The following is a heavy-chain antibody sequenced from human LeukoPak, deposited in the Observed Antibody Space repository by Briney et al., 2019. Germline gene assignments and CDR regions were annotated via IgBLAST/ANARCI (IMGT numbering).Heavy chain of an antibody. Sequence: PGGFLRLSCVASGFTFSDAWMSWVRQAPGKGLEWVGRIKSKIDGGTIDYGAPVKGRFTISRDDSGNTLYPQMNSLKTEDTAVYYCTTRRQDGCWGQGTLVTVS. CDR3: TTRRQDGC. J-gene: IGHJ4*02. CDR1: GFTFSDAW. V-gene: IGHV3-15*01. CDR2: IKSKIDGGTI. D-gene: IGHD6-25*01.